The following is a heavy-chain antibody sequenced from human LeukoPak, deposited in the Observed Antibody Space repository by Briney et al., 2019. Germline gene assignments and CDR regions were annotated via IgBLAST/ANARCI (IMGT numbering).Heavy chain of an antibody. J-gene: IGHJ6*02. Sequence: SSETLSLTCTVSGGSISSSSYYWGWIRQPPGKGLEWIGSIYYSGSTYYNPSLKSRVTISVDTSKNQFSLKLSSVTAADTAVYYCARDRRHSSSPTSRYYYYYGMDVWGQGTTVTVSS. D-gene: IGHD6-13*01. V-gene: IGHV4-39*07. CDR1: GGSISSSSYY. CDR2: IYYSGST. CDR3: ARDRRHSSSPTSRYYYYYGMDV.